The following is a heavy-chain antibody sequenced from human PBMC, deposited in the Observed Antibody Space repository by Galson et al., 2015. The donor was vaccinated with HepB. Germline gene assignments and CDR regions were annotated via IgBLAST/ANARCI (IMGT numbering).Heavy chain of an antibody. CDR1: GYTFTKYA. CDR3: ARDAATFDL. V-gene: IGHV7-4-1*02. J-gene: IGHJ2*01. CDR2: INTNTGNP. Sequence: SVKVSCKASGYTFTKYAVNWVRQAPGQGLEWMGWINTNTGNPTYAQGFTGRFVFSLDTSVSTVYLQISSLKAEDTAVYYCARDAATFDLWGRGTLVTISS. D-gene: IGHD6-25*01.